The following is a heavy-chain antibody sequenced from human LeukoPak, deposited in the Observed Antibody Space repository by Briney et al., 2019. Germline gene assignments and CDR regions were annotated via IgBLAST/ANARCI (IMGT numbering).Heavy chain of an antibody. D-gene: IGHD2-2*03. J-gene: IGHJ4*02. Sequence: PGGSLRLSCAASGFTVSSNYMSWVRQAPGKGLEWVSVIYSGGSTYYADSVKGRFTISRDNSKNTLYLQMNSLRAEDTAVYYCARDGYCSSTSCYEGLFDYWGQGTLVTVSS. CDR2: IYSGGST. CDR1: GFTVSSNY. CDR3: ARDGYCSSTSCYEGLFDY. V-gene: IGHV3-53*01.